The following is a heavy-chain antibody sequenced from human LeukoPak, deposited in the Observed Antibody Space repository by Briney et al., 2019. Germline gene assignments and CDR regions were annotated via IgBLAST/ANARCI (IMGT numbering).Heavy chain of an antibody. J-gene: IGHJ4*02. CDR3: AGGTGFIIKD. V-gene: IGHV3-7*03. Sequence: GGSLRLSCAASGFTFSNAWMNWVRRAPGKGLEWVANIKQDGSEKNYVDSVKGRFTISRDNAKNSLYLQMNNLRVEDTAMYYCAGGTGFIIKDWGQGTLVTVSS. D-gene: IGHD3-9*01. CDR2: IKQDGSEK. CDR1: GFTFSNAW.